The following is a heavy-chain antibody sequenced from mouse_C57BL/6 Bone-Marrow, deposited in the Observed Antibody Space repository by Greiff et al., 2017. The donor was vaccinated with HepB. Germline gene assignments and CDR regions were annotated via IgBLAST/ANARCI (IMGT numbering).Heavy chain of an antibody. CDR2: IHPNSGST. CDR1: GYTFTSYW. J-gene: IGHJ1*03. CDR3: ERGDTTVVAYWYFDV. D-gene: IGHD1-1*01. Sequence: QVQLQQPGAELVKPGASVKLSCKASGYTFTSYWMHWVKQRPGQGLEWIGMIHPNSGSTNYNEKFKSKATLTVDKSSSTAYMQLSSLTSEDSAVYYCERGDTTVVAYWYFDVWGTGTTVTVSS. V-gene: IGHV1-64*01.